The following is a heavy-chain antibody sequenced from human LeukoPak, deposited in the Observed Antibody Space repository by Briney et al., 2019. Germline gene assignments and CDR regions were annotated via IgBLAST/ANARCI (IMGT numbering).Heavy chain of an antibody. J-gene: IGHJ4*02. V-gene: IGHV3-7*01. Sequence: GGSLRLSCAASGFTFSSYWMSWVRQAPGKGLEWVANIKQDGSEKYYVDSVKGRFTISRDNAKNSLYLQTNSLRAEDTAVYYCARRIRRYYYGSGSYFHDYWGQGTLVTVSS. D-gene: IGHD3-10*01. CDR3: ARRIRRYYYGSGSYFHDY. CDR2: IKQDGSEK. CDR1: GFTFSSYW.